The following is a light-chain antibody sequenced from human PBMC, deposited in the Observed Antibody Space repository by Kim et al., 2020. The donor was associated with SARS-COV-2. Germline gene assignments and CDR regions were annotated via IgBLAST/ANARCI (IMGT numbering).Light chain of an antibody. CDR1: RDGGGKQG. J-gene: IGLJ3*02. CDR3: SAWDISLSGLM. CDR2: RKN. V-gene: IGLV10-54*01. Sequence: QNATINGHGNRDGGGKQGAAWLQQHQDHPAKLLSYRKNSRPSGISERFTASRSGIRATLTITRLQPEDEAYYYCSAWDISLSGLMFGGGTRLTV.